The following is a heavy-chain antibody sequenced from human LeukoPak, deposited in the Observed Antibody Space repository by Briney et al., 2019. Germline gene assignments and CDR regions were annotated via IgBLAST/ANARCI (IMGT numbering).Heavy chain of an antibody. J-gene: IGHJ4*02. CDR1: GFTVSSHY. V-gene: IGHV3-53*01. CDR3: ASYIAGVPH. D-gene: IGHD6-13*01. CDR2: IDTGGNT. Sequence: QPGRSLRLSCAASGFTVSSHYMSWVRQAPGKGLEWVSVIDTGGNTYYADSVKGRFTISRDNSKNTLYLQVNSLRAEDTAVYYCASYIAGVPHWGQGTLVTVSS.